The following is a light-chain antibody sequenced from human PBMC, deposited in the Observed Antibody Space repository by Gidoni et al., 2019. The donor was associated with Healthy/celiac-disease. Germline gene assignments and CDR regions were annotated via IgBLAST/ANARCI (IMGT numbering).Light chain of an antibody. CDR3: SSCTSSSTYV. V-gene: IGLV2-14*03. J-gene: IGLJ1*01. CDR2: DVS. CDR1: SSYVGRYNY. Sequence: QSALTQPASVSGSPGQSITISCTGTSSYVGRYNYVSWYQQYPGKAPKLMIYDVSNRPSGVSSRFSGSKSGNTASLTISGLQAEDEADYYCSSCTSSSTYVFGTVTKVTVL.